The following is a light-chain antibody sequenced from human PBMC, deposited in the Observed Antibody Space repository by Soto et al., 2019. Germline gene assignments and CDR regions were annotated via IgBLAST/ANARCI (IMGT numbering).Light chain of an antibody. J-gene: IGLJ2*01. V-gene: IGLV1-40*01. CDR1: SSNIGAGFH. CDR2: DNT. CDR3: QSYDSSLSGPRI. Sequence: QAVVTQPPSVSGAPGQRVTTSCTGSSSNIGAGFHVHWYQQVPGTAPKLLIYDNTNRPSGVPDRFSASKSGSSASLAITGLQAEDEAIYYCQSYDSSLSGPRIFGGGTKLTVL.